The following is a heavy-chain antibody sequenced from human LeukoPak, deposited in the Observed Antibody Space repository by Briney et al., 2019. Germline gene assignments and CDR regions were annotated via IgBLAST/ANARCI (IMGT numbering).Heavy chain of an antibody. CDR1: GGSFSGYY. D-gene: IGHD6-13*01. Sequence: SETLSLTCAVYGGSFSGYYWGWIRQPPGKGLEWIGSIYYSGSTYYNPSLKSRVTTSVDTSKNQFSLKLSSVTAADTAVYYCASISGIAAAEGAFDIWGQGTMVTVSS. CDR3: ASISGIAAAEGAFDI. CDR2: IYYSGST. J-gene: IGHJ3*02. V-gene: IGHV4-34*01.